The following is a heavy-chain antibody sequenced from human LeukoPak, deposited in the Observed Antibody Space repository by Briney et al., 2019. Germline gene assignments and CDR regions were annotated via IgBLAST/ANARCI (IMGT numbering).Heavy chain of an antibody. V-gene: IGHV3-9*01. J-gene: IGHJ6*02. D-gene: IGHD5-24*01. CDR2: ISWNSGSI. CDR1: GFTFDDYA. CDR3: AKDIQDGSTSWGYYYYGMDV. Sequence: GGSLRLSCVASGFTFDDYAMHWVRQAPGKGLEWVSGISWNSGSIGYADSVKGRFTISRDNAKNSLYLQMNSLRAEDTALYYCAKDIQDGSTSWGYYYYGMDVWGQGTTVTVSS.